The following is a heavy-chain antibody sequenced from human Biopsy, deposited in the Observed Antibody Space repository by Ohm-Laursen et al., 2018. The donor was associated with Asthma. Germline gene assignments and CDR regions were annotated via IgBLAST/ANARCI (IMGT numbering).Heavy chain of an antibody. CDR3: ARGRITMIGGRFDP. V-gene: IGHV4-59*11. Sequence: GTLSLTCTVSGGSIRSHDWTWIRQPPGKGLEWIGHIYYSGSTNYQPSLKSRVTISVDTSKNQFSLKLSSVTAADTAVYYCARGRITMIGGRFDPWGQGTLVTVSS. D-gene: IGHD3-22*01. J-gene: IGHJ5*02. CDR1: GGSIRSHD. CDR2: IYYSGST.